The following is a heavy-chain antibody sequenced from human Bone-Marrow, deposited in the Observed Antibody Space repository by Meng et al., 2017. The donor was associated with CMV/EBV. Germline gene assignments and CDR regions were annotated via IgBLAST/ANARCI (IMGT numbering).Heavy chain of an antibody. J-gene: IGHJ5*02. CDR2: INWNGGST. D-gene: IGHD3-3*01. CDR3: ARDVLRFLEWDNWLDP. CDR1: GFTFDDYG. V-gene: IGHV3-20*04. Sequence: GGSLRLSCAASGFTFDDYGMSWVRQAPGKGLEWVSGINWNGGSTGYADSVKGRFAISRDNAKNSLYLQMNSLRAEDTALYYCARDVLRFLEWDNWLDPWGQGTLVTVSS.